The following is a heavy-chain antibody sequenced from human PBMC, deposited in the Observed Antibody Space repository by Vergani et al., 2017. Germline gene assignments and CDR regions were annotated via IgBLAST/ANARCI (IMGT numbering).Heavy chain of an antibody. CDR1: GFTFSSYG. D-gene: IGHD2-2*01. CDR2: VSTGTKSQ. CDR3: AREYSSTSGRAFDF. V-gene: IGHV3-48*01. J-gene: IGHJ3*01. Sequence: VQLVESGGGVVQPGRSLRLSCVVSGFTFSSYGMHWVRQAPGKGLEWVSFVSTGTKSQSYAESVKGRFTISRDSAKNSLYLQMDSLRAEDTAVYYCAREYSSTSGRAFDFWGQGTKVTVSS.